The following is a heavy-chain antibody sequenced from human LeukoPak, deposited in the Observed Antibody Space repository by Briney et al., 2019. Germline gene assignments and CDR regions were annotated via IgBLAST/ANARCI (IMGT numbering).Heavy chain of an antibody. CDR1: GGSISSSSYY. D-gene: IGHD1-7*01. CDR3: ARRGNWNYWLFDY. J-gene: IGHJ4*02. CDR2: IYYSGST. V-gene: IGHV4-39*01. Sequence: SETLSLTCTVSGGSISSSSYYWGWIRQPPGKGLEWIGSIYYSGSTYYNPSLKSRVTISVDTSKNQFSLKLSSVTAADTAVYYCARRGNWNYWLFDYWGQGTLVTVSS.